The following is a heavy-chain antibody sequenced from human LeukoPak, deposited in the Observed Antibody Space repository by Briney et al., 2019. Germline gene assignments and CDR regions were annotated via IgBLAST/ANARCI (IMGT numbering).Heavy chain of an antibody. V-gene: IGHV1-69*06. D-gene: IGHD4/OR15-4a*01. CDR2: IIPIFGTA. CDR1: GYTFTSYG. Sequence: SVKVSCKASGYTFTSYGISWVRQAPGQGLEWMGGIIPIFGTANYAQKFQGRVTITADKSTSTAYMELSSLRSEDTAVYYCARGSVVLTPFDYWGQGTLVTVSS. J-gene: IGHJ4*02. CDR3: ARGSVVLTPFDY.